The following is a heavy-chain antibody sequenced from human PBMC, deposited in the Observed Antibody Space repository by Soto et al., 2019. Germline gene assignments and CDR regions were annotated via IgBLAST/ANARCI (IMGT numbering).Heavy chain of an antibody. CDR1: GGSISSYY. Sequence: SETLSLTCTVSGGSISSYYWSWIRQPPGKGLEWIGYIYYSGSTNYNPSLKSRVTISVDTSKNQFSLKLSSVTAADTAVYYCARGVATIYYGMDVWGQGTTVTVSS. CDR3: ARGVATIYYGMDV. D-gene: IGHD5-12*01. V-gene: IGHV4-59*01. CDR2: IYYSGST. J-gene: IGHJ6*02.